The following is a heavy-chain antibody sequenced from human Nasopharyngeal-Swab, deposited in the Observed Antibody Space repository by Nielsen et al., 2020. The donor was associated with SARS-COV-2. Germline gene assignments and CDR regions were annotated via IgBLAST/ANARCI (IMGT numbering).Heavy chain of an antibody. D-gene: IGHD3-3*01. Sequence: WVRQAPGQGLEWMGGIIPIFGTANYAQKFQGRVTITADESTSTAYMELSSLRSKDTAVYYCARGGITIFGVVSNLDYWGQGTLGTVSS. J-gene: IGHJ4*02. CDR3: ARGGITIFGVVSNLDY. CDR2: IIPIFGTA. V-gene: IGHV1-69*01.